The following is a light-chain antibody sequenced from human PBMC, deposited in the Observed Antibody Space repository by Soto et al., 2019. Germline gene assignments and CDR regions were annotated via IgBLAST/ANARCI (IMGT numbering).Light chain of an antibody. CDR2: GAS. CDR3: QQHTSSPHMYT. V-gene: IGKV3-20*01. J-gene: IGKJ2*01. Sequence: EIVLTQSPGTLSLSPGERATLSCRASQSVSSSYLVWYQQKPGQAPRLLISGASSRATGITDRFSGSGSGTDFTLTISILEPEDFAVYYCQQHTSSPHMYTFGQGTKLEIK. CDR1: QSVSSSY.